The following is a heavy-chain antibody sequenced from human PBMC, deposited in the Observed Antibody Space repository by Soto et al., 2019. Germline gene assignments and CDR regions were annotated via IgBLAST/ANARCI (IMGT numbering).Heavy chain of an antibody. Sequence: KELEWIGEINHSGSTNHNPSLKSRVTISVDTSKNQFSLKLSSVTAADTAVYYCARAHLFFQAEDGIRDVRSVSAFLLNRSSDL. J-gene: IGHJ2*01. D-gene: IGHD3-10*02. CDR3: ARAHLFFQAEDGIRDVRSVSAFLLNRSSDL. CDR2: INHSGST. V-gene: IGHV4-34*01.